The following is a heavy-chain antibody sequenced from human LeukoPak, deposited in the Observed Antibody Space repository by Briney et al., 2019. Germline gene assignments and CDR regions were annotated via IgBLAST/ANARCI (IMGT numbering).Heavy chain of an antibody. D-gene: IGHD3-9*01. CDR1: GFTFSSYS. Sequence: PGGSLRLSCAASGFTFSSYSMNWVRQAPGKGLEWVSYISSSSSTIYYADSVKGRFTISRDNAKNSLYLQMNSLRAEDTAVYYCAKDSRYFDWLLYREPLHPDLNFDYWGQGTLVTVSS. CDR3: AKDSRYFDWLLYREPLHPDLNFDY. CDR2: ISSSSSTI. J-gene: IGHJ4*02. V-gene: IGHV3-48*01.